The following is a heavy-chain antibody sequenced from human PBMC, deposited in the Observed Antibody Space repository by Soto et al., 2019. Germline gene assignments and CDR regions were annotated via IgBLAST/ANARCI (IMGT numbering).Heavy chain of an antibody. Sequence: SETLSLTCAVSGGSISSGGYSWSWIRQPPGKGLEWIGYIYHSGSTYYNPSLKSRVTISVDRSKNQFSLKLSSVTAADTAVYYCARVSGGYEPFYYYYGMDVWGQGTTVTVSS. D-gene: IGHD5-12*01. V-gene: IGHV4-30-2*01. CDR3: ARVSGGYEPFYYYYGMDV. J-gene: IGHJ6*02. CDR2: IYHSGST. CDR1: GGSISSGGYS.